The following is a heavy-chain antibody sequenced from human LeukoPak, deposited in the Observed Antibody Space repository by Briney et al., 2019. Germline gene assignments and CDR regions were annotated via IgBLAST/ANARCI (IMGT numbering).Heavy chain of an antibody. CDR1: GDSIRSYY. Sequence: PSETLSLTCIVSGDSIRSYYWNCIRQGPGEAREWIGHIHNNGDSAYNFSLKSRVTTSMDTSKNQFSLKLSSVTAADTAVYYCGRWGYFDSGNYFVVDYWGQGTVVTVSS. D-gene: IGHD3-22*01. CDR3: GRWGYFDSGNYFVVDY. CDR2: IHNNGDS. J-gene: IGHJ4*02. V-gene: IGHV4-59*01.